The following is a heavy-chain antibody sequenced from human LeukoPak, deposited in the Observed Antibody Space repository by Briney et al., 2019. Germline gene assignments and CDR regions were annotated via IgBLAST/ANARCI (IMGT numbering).Heavy chain of an antibody. V-gene: IGHV3-30*02. J-gene: IGHJ4*02. CDR3: AKGSATVTTPFDY. CDR1: GFTFSSYG. Sequence: GGSLRLSCAASGFTFSSYGMHRVRQAPGKGLEWVAFIRCDGSNKYYADSVKGRFSISRDNSKNTLYLQMNSLRAEDTAVYYCAKGSATVTTPFDYWGQGTLVTVSS. CDR2: IRCDGSNK. D-gene: IGHD4-17*01.